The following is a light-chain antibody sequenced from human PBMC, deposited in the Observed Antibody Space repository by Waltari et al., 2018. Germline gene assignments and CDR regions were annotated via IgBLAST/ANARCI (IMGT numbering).Light chain of an antibody. CDR2: GKN. CDR1: SLRYYY. J-gene: IGLJ1*01. CDR3: NSRDSRGHPLV. Sequence: SSELTQDPVVSVALGQTVRITCQGDSLRYYYANWYHQKPGQAPVIVMDGKNHRPSGSPDRFAGSYSGTTASLIITGAQAEDEGDYYCNSRDSRGHPLVFGTGTKVTVL. V-gene: IGLV3-19*01.